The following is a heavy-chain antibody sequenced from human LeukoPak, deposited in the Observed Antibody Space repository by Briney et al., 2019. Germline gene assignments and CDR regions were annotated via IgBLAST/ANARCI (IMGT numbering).Heavy chain of an antibody. CDR3: ARDRVEPPYYYYMDV. CDR1: GGTSSSYA. Sequence: SVKVSCKAYGGTSSSYAIRWVRQAPEQGLEWMGWIIPIFGTANHAQKFQGRVTITADESPRTAYMELSSLRSEDTAVYYCARDRVEPPYYYYMDVWGKGTTVTVSS. J-gene: IGHJ6*03. CDR2: IIPIFGTA. D-gene: IGHD1-1*01. V-gene: IGHV1-69*01.